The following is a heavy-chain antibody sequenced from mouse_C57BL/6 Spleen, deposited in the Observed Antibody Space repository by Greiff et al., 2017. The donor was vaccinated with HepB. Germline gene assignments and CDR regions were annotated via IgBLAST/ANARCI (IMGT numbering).Heavy chain of an antibody. D-gene: IGHD2-10*02. J-gene: IGHJ3*01. CDR1: GYTFTTYP. CDR2: FHPYNDDT. CDR3: ARRGYGNYVFAY. V-gene: IGHV1-47*01. Sequence: VQLQQSGAELVKPGASVKMSCKASGYTFTTYPIEWMKQNHGKSLEWIGNFHPYNDDTKYNEKFKGKATLTVEISSSTVYLELSRLTSDDAAVYYCARRGYGNYVFAYWGQGTLVTVSA.